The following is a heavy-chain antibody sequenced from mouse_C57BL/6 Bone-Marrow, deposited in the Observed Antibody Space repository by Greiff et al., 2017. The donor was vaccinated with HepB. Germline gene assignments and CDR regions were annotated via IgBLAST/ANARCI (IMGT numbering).Heavy chain of an antibody. J-gene: IGHJ3*01. CDR3: ARVYDYDPAWFAY. CDR2: ISNGGGST. CDR1: GFTFSDYY. V-gene: IGHV5-12*01. Sequence: EVQVVESGGGLVQPGGSLKLSCAASGFTFSDYYMYWVRQTPEKRLEWVAYISNGGGSTYYPDTVKGRFTISRDNAKNTLYLQMSRLKSEDTAMYYCARVYDYDPAWFAYWGQGTLVTVSA. D-gene: IGHD2-4*01.